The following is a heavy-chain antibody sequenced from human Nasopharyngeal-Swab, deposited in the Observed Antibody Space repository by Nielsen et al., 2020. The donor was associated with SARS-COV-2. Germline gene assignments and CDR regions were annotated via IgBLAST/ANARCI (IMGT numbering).Heavy chain of an antibody. Sequence: GGSLRLSCAASGFTFSSYDMHWVRQATGKGLEWVSAIGTAGDTYYQGSVKGRFTISRENAKNSLYLQMNSLRAGDTAVYYCARSRTAMTSPYYYYVMDVWGQGTTVTVSS. CDR1: GFTFSSYD. J-gene: IGHJ6*02. CDR2: IGTAGDT. D-gene: IGHD5-18*01. CDR3: ARSRTAMTSPYYYYVMDV. V-gene: IGHV3-13*01.